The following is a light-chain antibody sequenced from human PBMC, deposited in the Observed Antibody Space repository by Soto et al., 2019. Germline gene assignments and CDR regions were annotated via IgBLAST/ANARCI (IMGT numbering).Light chain of an antibody. CDR3: AAWDDSRGVV. J-gene: IGLJ2*01. CDR1: SSNIGSNY. CDR2: RNN. Sequence: QSVLTQPPSASGTPGQRVTISCSGSSSNIGSNYVYWYQQLPGTAPKLLIYRNNQRPSGVPDRFSGSKSGTSASLAISGLRSEDEADDYCAAWDDSRGVVFGGGTPVTVL. V-gene: IGLV1-47*01.